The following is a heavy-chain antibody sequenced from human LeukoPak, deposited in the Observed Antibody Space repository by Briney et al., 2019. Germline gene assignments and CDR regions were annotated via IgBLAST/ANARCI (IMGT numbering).Heavy chain of an antibody. Sequence: GASVKVSCKASGGTFSCYTISWVRQAPGQGLEWMGRIIPILGIANYAQKFQGRVTITADKSTSTAYMELSSLRSEDTAVYYCASHLGYCSSTSCYRYYYYYYYMDVWGKGTTVTVSS. D-gene: IGHD2-2*02. V-gene: IGHV1-69*02. CDR3: ASHLGYCSSTSCYRYYYYYYYMDV. CDR1: GGTFSCYT. J-gene: IGHJ6*03. CDR2: IIPILGIA.